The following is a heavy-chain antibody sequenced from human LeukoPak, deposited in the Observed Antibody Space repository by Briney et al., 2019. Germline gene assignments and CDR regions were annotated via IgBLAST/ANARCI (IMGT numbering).Heavy chain of an antibody. D-gene: IGHD3-10*01. Sequence: ASVKVSCKASGYTFTGYYMHWVRQGPGQGLEWMGWINPNSGGTNYAQKFQGRVTMTRDTSISTAYMELRSLRSDDTAIYYCARDSPDGSGTYYNDSPDYWGQGTLVTVSS. CDR3: ARDSPDGSGTYYNDSPDY. CDR2: INPNSGGT. J-gene: IGHJ4*02. V-gene: IGHV1-2*02. CDR1: GYTFTGYY.